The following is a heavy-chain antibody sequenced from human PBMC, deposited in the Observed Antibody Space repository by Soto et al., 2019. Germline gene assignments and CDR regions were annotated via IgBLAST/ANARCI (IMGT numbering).Heavy chain of an antibody. CDR3: ARGPVGGYYDSSGYLTNFDY. CDR1: GGTFSSYT. CDR2: IIPILGIA. J-gene: IGHJ4*02. D-gene: IGHD3-22*01. V-gene: IGHV1-69*02. Sequence: SVKVSCKASGGTFSSYTISWVRQAPGQGLEWMGRIIPILGIANYAQKFQGRVTITADKSTSTAYMELSSLRSEDTAVYYCARGPVGGYYDSSGYLTNFDYWGQGTLVTV.